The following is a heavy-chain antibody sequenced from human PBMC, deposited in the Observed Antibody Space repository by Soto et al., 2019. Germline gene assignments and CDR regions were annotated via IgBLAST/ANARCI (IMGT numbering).Heavy chain of an antibody. V-gene: IGHV4-30-4*01. Sequence: SETLSLTCTVSGGSISRGDYYWSWILQPPGKGLEWIGYIYYSGSTYYNPSLKSRVTISVDTSKNQFSLKLSSVTAADTAVYYCGRYSGSYYFDYWGQGTLVTVSS. D-gene: IGHD1-26*01. J-gene: IGHJ4*02. CDR1: GGSISRGDYY. CDR3: GRYSGSYYFDY. CDR2: IYYSGST.